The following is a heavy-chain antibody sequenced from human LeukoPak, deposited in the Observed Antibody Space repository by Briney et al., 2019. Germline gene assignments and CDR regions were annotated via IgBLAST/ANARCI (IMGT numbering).Heavy chain of an antibody. CDR3: ARHGLQHENWFDP. Sequence: MPSETLSLTCTVSGGSISSSSYYWGWIRQPPGKGLEWIGSIYYSGSTYYNPSLKSRVTISVDTSKNQFSLKLSSVTAADTAVYYCARHGLQHENWFDPWGQGTLVTVSS. CDR1: GGSISSSSYY. D-gene: IGHD4-11*01. V-gene: IGHV4-39*01. CDR2: IYYSGST. J-gene: IGHJ5*02.